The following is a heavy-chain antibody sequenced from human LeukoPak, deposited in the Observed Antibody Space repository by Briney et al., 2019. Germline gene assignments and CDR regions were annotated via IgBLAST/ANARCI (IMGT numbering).Heavy chain of an antibody. D-gene: IGHD3-16*01. V-gene: IGHV3-7*01. CDR1: GGSFSGYY. CDR2: IKQDGSEK. J-gene: IGHJ5*02. Sequence: ETLSLTCAVYGGSFSGYYWSWVRQAPGKGLEWVANIKQDGSEKYYVDSVKGRFTISRDNAKNSLYLQMNSLRAEDTAVYYCARDKGGPYEPWGQGTLVTVSS. CDR3: ARDKGGPYEP.